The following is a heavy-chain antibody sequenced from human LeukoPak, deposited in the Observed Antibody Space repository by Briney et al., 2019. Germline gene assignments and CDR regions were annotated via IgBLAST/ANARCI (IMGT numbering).Heavy chain of an antibody. Sequence: SETLSLTCAVYGGSFSGYYWSWIRQPPGKGLEWIGEINHSGGTNYNPSLKSRVTISVDTSKNQFSLKLSSVTAADTAVYYCARGQHWFDPWGQGTLVTVSS. CDR2: INHSGGT. J-gene: IGHJ5*02. CDR3: ARGQHWFDP. D-gene: IGHD2-2*01. V-gene: IGHV4-34*01. CDR1: GGSFSGYY.